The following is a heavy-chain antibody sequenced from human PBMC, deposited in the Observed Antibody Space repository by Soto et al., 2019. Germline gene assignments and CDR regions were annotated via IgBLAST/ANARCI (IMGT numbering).Heavy chain of an antibody. V-gene: IGHV4-39*01. D-gene: IGHD6-13*01. J-gene: IGHJ5*02. CDR3: ARPQEEQQLVRGGWFDP. CDR1: GGSISSSSYY. CDR2: IYYSGST. Sequence: SETLSLTCTVSGGSISSSSYYWGWIRQPPGKGLEWIGSIYYSGSTYYNPSLKSRVTISVDTSKNQFSLKLSSVTAADTAVYYCARPQEEQQLVRGGWFDPWGQGTLVTVSS.